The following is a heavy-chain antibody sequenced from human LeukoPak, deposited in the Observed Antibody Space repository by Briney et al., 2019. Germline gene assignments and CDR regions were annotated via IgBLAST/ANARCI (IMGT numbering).Heavy chain of an antibody. CDR2: INHSGST. D-gene: IGHD3-3*01. V-gene: IGHV4-34*01. J-gene: IGHJ4*02. Sequence: GSLRLSCAASGFTFSGYWMTWIRQPPGKGLEWIGEINHSGSTNYNPSLKSRVTISVDTSKNQFSLKLSSVTAADTAVYYCARGGRITIFGVVIARLPDYWGQGTLVTVSS. CDR3: ARGGRITIFGVVIARLPDY. CDR1: GFTFSGYW.